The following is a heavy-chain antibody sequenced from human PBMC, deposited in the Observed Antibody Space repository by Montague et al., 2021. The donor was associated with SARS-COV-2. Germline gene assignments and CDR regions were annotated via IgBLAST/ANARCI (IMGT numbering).Heavy chain of an antibody. Sequence: SRRLSCAASGFIFSHYAMTWVRQAPGKGLEWVSTMSGSGVRRDYADSVKGRFIISRDSSKNTLYLQMNSLRVEDTAVYYCAKDTATIRIAVALMDVWGQGTTVIVSS. CDR3: AKDTATIRIAVALMDV. V-gene: IGHV3-23*01. J-gene: IGHJ6*02. CDR2: MSGSGVRR. D-gene: IGHD6-19*01. CDR1: GFIFSHYA.